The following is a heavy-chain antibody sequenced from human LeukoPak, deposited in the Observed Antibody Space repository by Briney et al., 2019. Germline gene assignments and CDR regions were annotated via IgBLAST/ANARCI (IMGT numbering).Heavy chain of an antibody. D-gene: IGHD6-13*01. CDR2: ISSQGGTT. CDR1: GFTFSTYA. Sequence: GGSLRLSCAASGFTFSTYAMHWVRQAPGKGLEYISLISSQGGTTYYANSVKGRFTISRDNSKDTLYLQMGSLRAEDTAVFYCARTIGYLDYWGQGTLVTVSS. V-gene: IGHV3-64*01. J-gene: IGHJ4*02. CDR3: ARTIGYLDY.